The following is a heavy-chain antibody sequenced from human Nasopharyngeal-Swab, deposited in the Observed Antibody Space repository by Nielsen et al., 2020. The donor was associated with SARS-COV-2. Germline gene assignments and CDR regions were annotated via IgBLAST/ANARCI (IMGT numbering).Heavy chain of an antibody. CDR1: GFTFTSSA. J-gene: IGHJ6*02. CDR2: IVVGSGNT. CDR3: AADRYYDSSGYFYGMDV. D-gene: IGHD3-22*01. V-gene: IGHV1-58*02. Sequence: SVKVSCKASGFTFTSSAMQWVRQARGQRLEWIGWIVVGSGNTNYAQKFQERVTITRDMSTSTAYMELSSLRSEDTAVYYCAADRYYDSSGYFYGMDVWGQGTTVTVSS.